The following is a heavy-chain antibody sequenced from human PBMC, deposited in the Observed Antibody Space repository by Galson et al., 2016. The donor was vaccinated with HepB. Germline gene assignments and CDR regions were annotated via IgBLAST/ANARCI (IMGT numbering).Heavy chain of an antibody. V-gene: IGHV3-23*01. CDR1: GFTFSSYA. CDR3: AKAEGLSASGYWLADS. D-gene: IGHD5-12*01. CDR2: ISGSGYST. Sequence: SLRLSCAASGFTFSSYAMSWVRQAPGKGLEWVSGISGSGYSTFYADSVQGRFTISRDNSKSTLYLQMNSLGAEDTAVYYCAKAEGLSASGYWLADSWGQGTLVTVSS. J-gene: IGHJ4*02.